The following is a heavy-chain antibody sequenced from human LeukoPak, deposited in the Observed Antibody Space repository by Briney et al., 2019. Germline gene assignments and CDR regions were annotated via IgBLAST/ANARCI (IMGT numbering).Heavy chain of an antibody. CDR2: ISYDGSNK. V-gene: IGHV3-30*03. CDR3: ARDDDYVWGSYDY. Sequence: GRSLRLSCAASGFTFSSYSMNWVRQAPGKGLEWVAVISYDGSNKYYADSVKGRFTISRDNPKNTLYLQMNSLRAEDTAVYYCARDDDYVWGSYDYWGQGTLVTVSS. D-gene: IGHD3-16*01. CDR1: GFTFSSYS. J-gene: IGHJ4*02.